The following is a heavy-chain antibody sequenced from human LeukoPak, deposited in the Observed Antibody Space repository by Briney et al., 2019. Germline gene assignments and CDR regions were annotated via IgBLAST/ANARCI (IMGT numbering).Heavy chain of an antibody. D-gene: IGHD4-23*01. J-gene: IGHJ4*02. CDR1: GFTLSNAW. CDR2: IKRKTDGGTT. Sequence: PGGSLRLSCAASGFTLSNAWMSWVRQAPGKGLEWVGRIKRKTDGGTTDYAAPVKGRFTILRDDSKNTLYLQMNSLRAEDTAVYYCARDRRREYGGKGDFDYWGQGTLVTVSS. V-gene: IGHV3-15*01. CDR3: ARDRRREYGGKGDFDY.